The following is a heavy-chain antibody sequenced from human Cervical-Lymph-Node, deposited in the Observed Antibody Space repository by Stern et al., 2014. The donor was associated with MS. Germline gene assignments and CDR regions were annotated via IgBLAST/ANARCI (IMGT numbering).Heavy chain of an antibody. V-gene: IGHV4-59*01. CDR3: ARQIGGRGFDY. CDR1: GGSISSDY. D-gene: IGHD1-26*01. CDR2: MYYSGST. J-gene: IGHJ4*02. Sequence: QVQLQESGPGLVKPSQTLSLTCSVSGGSISSDYWNWIRQPPGKGLEWIGYMYYSGSTNYNPSLKSRVSISLDTSKKHFSLKLSSVTPADTAVYYCARQIGGRGFDYWGQGTLVTVSS.